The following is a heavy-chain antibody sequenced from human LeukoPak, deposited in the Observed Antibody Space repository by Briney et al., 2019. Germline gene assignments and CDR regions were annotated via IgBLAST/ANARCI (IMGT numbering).Heavy chain of an antibody. D-gene: IGHD5-18*01. CDR2: IYYSGST. CDR1: GGSISSYY. J-gene: IGHJ4*02. Sequence: KSSETLSLTCTVSGGSISSYYWSWIRQPPGKGLEWIGYIYYSGSTNYNPSLKSRVSISVDTSKNQFSLKLSSVTAADTAVYYCARDIIVGGYSYGYDYWGQGTLVTVSS. CDR3: ARDIIVGGYSYGYDY. V-gene: IGHV4-59*01.